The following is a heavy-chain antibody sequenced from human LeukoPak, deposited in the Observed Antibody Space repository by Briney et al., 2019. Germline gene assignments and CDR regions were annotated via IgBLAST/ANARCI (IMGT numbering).Heavy chain of an antibody. V-gene: IGHV3-43D*04. CDR1: GFTFEDYA. CDR2: ISGDVGST. Sequence: AGGSLRLSCAAPGFTFEDYARNWGGQARGKGGGWVSLISGDVGSTYYADSVKGRFTISRDNSKNSLYLQMNSLRAEDTALYYCAKDITIFGVVPCFDYWGQGTLVTVSS. CDR3: AKDITIFGVVPCFDY. J-gene: IGHJ4*02. D-gene: IGHD3-3*01.